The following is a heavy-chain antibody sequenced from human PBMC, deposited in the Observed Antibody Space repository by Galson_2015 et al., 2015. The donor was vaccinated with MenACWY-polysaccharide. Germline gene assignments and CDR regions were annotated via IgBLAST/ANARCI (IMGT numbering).Heavy chain of an antibody. V-gene: IGHV3-23*01. CDR3: VKDRGAVFGDI. D-gene: IGHD3-3*01. CDR1: GFTFSTYA. J-gene: IGHJ3*02. Sequence: SLRLSCAASGFTFSTYAMSWVRQAPGKGLVWVATINNRGDRKYYEDSVQGRFTISRDDSRNTVSLQMSSLRAGDTALYYCVKDRGAVFGDIWGQGTMVTVSS. CDR2: INNRGDRK.